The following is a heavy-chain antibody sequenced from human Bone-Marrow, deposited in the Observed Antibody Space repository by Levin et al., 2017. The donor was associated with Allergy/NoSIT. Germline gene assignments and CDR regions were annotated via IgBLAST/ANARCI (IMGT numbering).Heavy chain of an antibody. CDR1: GLTFRFSDYY. Sequence: PGGSLRLSCAASGLTFRFSDYYMSWIRQAPGKGLEWISYISNTDDTIHYADSVKGRFTISRDNAKNSLYLQMDSLRAEDTAMYYCATKVGFEDWGQGTPVTVSS. D-gene: IGHD1-26*01. J-gene: IGHJ4*02. CDR2: ISNTDDTI. V-gene: IGHV3-11*01. CDR3: ATKVGFED.